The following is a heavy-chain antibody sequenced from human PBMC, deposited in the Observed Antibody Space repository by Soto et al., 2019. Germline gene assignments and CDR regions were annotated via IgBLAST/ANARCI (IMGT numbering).Heavy chain of an antibody. V-gene: IGHV1-69*13. CDR3: ARDLYYYGSGHHAVLSY. Sequence: GAAVQVSCKASGGTFSSYAISWVRQAPGQGLEWMGGIIPIFGTANYAQKFQGRVTITADESTSTAYMELSSLRSEDTAVYYCARDLYYYGSGHHAVLSYRGQGTLVTVSA. CDR1: GGTFSSYA. J-gene: IGHJ4*02. CDR2: IIPIFGTA. D-gene: IGHD3-10*01.